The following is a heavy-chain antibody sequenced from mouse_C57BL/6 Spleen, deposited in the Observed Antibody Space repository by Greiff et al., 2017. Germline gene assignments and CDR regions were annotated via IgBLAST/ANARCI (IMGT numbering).Heavy chain of an antibody. CDR2: INPSTGGT. Sequence: VQLQQSGPELVKPGASVKISCKASGYSFTGYYMNWVKQSPEKSLEWIGEINPSTGGTTYNQKFKAKATLTVDKSSSTAYMQLKSLTSEDSAVYYCASELGRVDYWGQGTTLTVSS. J-gene: IGHJ2*01. CDR3: ASELGRVDY. CDR1: GYSFTGYY. D-gene: IGHD4-1*01. V-gene: IGHV1-42*01.